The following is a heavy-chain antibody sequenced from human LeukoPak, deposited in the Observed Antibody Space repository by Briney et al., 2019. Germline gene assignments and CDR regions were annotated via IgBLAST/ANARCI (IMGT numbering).Heavy chain of an antibody. J-gene: IGHJ4*02. Sequence: SETLSLTCAVSGGSISSENWWPWVRQSPGKGLEWIGEIHHSGGTNYNPSLRSRVTISVDKSKNQFSLKLTSVSAADTAVYYCARYYYDSNGYLADYWGQGTLVTVSS. CDR1: GGSISSENW. D-gene: IGHD3-22*01. V-gene: IGHV4-4*02. CDR3: ARYYYDSNGYLADY. CDR2: IHHSGGT.